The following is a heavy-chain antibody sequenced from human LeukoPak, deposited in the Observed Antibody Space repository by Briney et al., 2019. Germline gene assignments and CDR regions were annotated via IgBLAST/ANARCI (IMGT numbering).Heavy chain of an antibody. CDR3: ARSGVSRDGYSIDY. CDR1: GGTFSSYA. J-gene: IGHJ4*02. CDR2: IIPTLGIA. V-gene: IGHV1-69*04. D-gene: IGHD5-24*01. Sequence: SVKVSCKASGGTFSSYAISWVRQAPGQGPEWMGRIIPTLGIANYAQKFQGRVTITADKSTSTAYMELSSLRSEDTAVYYCARSGVSRDGYSIDYWGQGTLVTVSS.